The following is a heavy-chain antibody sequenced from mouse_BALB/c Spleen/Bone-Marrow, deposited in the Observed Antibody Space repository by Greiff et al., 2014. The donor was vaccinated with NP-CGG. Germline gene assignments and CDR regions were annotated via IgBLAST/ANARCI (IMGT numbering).Heavy chain of an antibody. Sequence: VQLKESGPDLVKPSQSLSLTCTVTGYSITSGYSWHWIRQFPGNKLEWMGYIHYSGITVYNPSLRSRISIARDTSKSQFFLQLNSVTTEGTATYYCARFAGTPYTMDYWGQGTSVTVSS. CDR3: ARFAGTPYTMDY. CDR1: GYSITSGYS. V-gene: IGHV3-1*02. CDR2: IHYSGIT. D-gene: IGHD4-1*01. J-gene: IGHJ4*01.